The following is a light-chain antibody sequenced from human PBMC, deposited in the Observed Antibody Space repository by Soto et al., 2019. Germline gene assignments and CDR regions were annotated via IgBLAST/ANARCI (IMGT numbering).Light chain of an antibody. CDR1: SSDVGGYDY. CDR2: DVT. CDR3: TSYASINTYV. V-gene: IGLV2-14*01. Sequence: QSVLTQPASVSGSPGQSITISCTGTSSDVGGYDYVSWYQQHPGKAPKLMIYDVTNRPSGVSNRFSGSKSGNTASLTISGLQDEDEADYYCTSYASINTYVFGTGTKVTVL. J-gene: IGLJ1*01.